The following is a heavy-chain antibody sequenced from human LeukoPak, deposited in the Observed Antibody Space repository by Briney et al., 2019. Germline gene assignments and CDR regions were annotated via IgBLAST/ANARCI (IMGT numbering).Heavy chain of an antibody. Sequence: ASVEVSCKASGYSFTIYGISWVRQAPGQGLEWMGWISAFNVNTNYAQTLPCRVTMTTDTSTSTAYMKLRSLRSDDTAVYYYARKKNSGSFGYRFDYWGQGTLVTVSS. J-gene: IGHJ4*02. CDR3: ARKKNSGSFGYRFDY. D-gene: IGHD1-26*01. CDR2: ISAFNVNT. CDR1: GYSFTIYG. V-gene: IGHV1-18*01.